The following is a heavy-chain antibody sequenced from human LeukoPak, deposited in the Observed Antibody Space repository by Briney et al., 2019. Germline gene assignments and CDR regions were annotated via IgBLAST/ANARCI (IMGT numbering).Heavy chain of an antibody. CDR1: GFTFSNSW. D-gene: IGHD1/OR15-1a*01. J-gene: IGHJ4*02. CDR2: IKQDGSEK. CDR3: ARDRGWNTFDY. Sequence: GGSLRLSCAASGFTFSNSWMSWVRQAPGKGLEWVANIKQDGSEKNYVDSVKGRFTISRDNAKKSLFPQMNSLRAEDTAVYYCARDRGWNTFDYWGQGTLVTVSS. V-gene: IGHV3-7*01.